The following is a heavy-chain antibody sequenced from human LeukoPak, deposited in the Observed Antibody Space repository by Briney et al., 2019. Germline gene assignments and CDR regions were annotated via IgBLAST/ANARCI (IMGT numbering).Heavy chain of an antibody. CDR2: IYYSGST. CDR3: ARQAQGSGSYFDY. D-gene: IGHD3-10*01. Sequence: SETLSLTCTVSGGSISSSSYYWGWIRQPPGKGLEWIGSIYYSGSTHYNPSLKSRVTISVDTSKYQFSLKLSSVTAADTAVYYCARQAQGSGSYFDYWGQGTLVTVSS. V-gene: IGHV4-39*01. J-gene: IGHJ4*02. CDR1: GGSISSSSYY.